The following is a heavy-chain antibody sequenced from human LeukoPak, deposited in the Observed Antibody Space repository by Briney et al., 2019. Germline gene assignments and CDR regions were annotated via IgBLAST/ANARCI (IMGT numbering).Heavy chain of an antibody. CDR3: ASPTSGQSFDI. CDR1: GFTFSSYS. V-gene: IGHV3-21*04. CDR2: ISSSSSYI. J-gene: IGHJ3*02. Sequence: GGSLRLSCAASGFTFSSYSMNWVRQAPGKGLEWVSSISSSSSYIYYADSVKGRFTISRDNAKNSLYLQMNSLRAEDTAMYYCASPTSGQSFDIWGQGTMVTVSS. D-gene: IGHD6-19*01.